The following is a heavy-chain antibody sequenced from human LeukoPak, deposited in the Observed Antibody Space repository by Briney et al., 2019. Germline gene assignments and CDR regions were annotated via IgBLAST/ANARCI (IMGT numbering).Heavy chain of an antibody. CDR1: GFTFSHYN. V-gene: IGHV3-20*04. D-gene: IGHD3-3*01. Sequence: GGSLRLSCAASGFTFSHYNMNWVRQAPGKGLEWVSGISWNGGSTGYADSVKGRFTISRDNAKNSLYLQMNSLRAEDTALYYCARERGSLGVVIEGSIYYYYMDVWGKGTTVTVSS. CDR2: ISWNGGST. CDR3: ARERGSLGVVIEGSIYYYYMDV. J-gene: IGHJ6*03.